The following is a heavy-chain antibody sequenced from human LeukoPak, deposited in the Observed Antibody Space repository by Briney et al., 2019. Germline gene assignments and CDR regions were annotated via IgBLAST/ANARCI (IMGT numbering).Heavy chain of an antibody. V-gene: IGHV3-23*01. CDR3: AKVPYCSGGSCYSVSYYFDY. CDR1: GFTFSSNA. CDR2: VSGSGSST. D-gene: IGHD2-15*01. J-gene: IGHJ4*02. Sequence: GGSLRLSCAASGFTFSSNAMSWVRQAPGKGLEWVSAVSGSGSSTYYADSVKGRFTISRDNSKNTLYLQMNSLRAEDTAVYYCAKVPYCSGGSCYSVSYYFDYWGQGTLVTVSS.